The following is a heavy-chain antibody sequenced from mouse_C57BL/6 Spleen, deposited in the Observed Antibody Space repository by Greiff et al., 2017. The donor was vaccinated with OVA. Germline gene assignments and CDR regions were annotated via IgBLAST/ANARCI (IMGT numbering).Heavy chain of an antibody. Sequence: EVKLMESGGGLVQPGGSLKLSCAASGFTFSDYYMYWVRQTPEKRLEWVAYISNGGGSTYYPDTVKGRFTISRDNAKNTLYRRMSRLKSEDTAMDYCARQYDDRDFDVWGTGTTVTVSS. V-gene: IGHV5-12*01. CDR1: GFTFSDYY. CDR3: ARQYDDRDFDV. CDR2: ISNGGGST. D-gene: IGHD2-3*01. J-gene: IGHJ1*03.